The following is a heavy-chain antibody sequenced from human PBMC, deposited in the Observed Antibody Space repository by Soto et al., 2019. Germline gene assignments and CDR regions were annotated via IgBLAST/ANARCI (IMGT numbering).Heavy chain of an antibody. J-gene: IGHJ4*02. CDR1: GFSFRSYY. Sequence: GGSLRLSCAASGFSFRSYYMNWVRQAPGKGLEWVSSISSSSSYINYADSVKGRFTISRDNAKNSLYLQMNSLRAEDTAVYYCARVGTYYGSGSPYYSDYWGQGTLVTVSS. V-gene: IGHV3-21*01. CDR3: ARVGTYYGSGSPYYSDY. CDR2: ISSSSSYI. D-gene: IGHD3-10*01.